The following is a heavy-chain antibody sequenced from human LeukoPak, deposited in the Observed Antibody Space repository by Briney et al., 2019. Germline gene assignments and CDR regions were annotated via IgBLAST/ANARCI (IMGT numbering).Heavy chain of an antibody. CDR1: GLIVSGDY. D-gene: IGHD3-22*01. V-gene: IGHV3-66*01. Sequence: GGSLRLSCAASGLIVSGDYITWVRQAPAKGLEWVSVIYSGGTTYYADSVRGRFTISRDNSKNIWYLQMNSLRAEDTAVYYCAHLAREYDTSGYYSGDFDSWGQGTLVTVSS. CDR2: IYSGGTT. J-gene: IGHJ4*02. CDR3: AHLAREYDTSGYYSGDFDS.